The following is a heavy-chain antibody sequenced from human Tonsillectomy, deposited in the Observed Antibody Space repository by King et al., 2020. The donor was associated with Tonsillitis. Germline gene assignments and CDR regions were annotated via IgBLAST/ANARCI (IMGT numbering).Heavy chain of an antibody. CDR1: GFTFSTYA. CDR2: ISYDGSNE. V-gene: IGHV3-30-3*02. J-gene: IGHJ4*02. CDR3: AKIARAMATINPFDY. Sequence: VQLVESGGGVVQPGRSLRLSCAASGFTFSTYAMHWVRQAPGKGLEWVAFISYDGSNERYTDSVKGRFTISRDNSKNTLYLQMNSLRAEDTAVYYCAKIARAMATINPFDYWGQGTLVFVSS. D-gene: IGHD5-24*01.